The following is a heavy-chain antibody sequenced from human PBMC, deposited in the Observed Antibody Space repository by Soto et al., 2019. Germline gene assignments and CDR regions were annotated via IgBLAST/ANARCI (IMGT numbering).Heavy chain of an antibody. D-gene: IGHD6-13*01. V-gene: IGHV3-23*01. J-gene: IGHJ4*02. CDR2: ISGSGGST. CDR1: GFTFSSYA. Sequence: EVQLLESGGGLVQPGGSLRLSCAASGFTFSSYAMSWVRQAPGKGLEWVSAISGSGGSTYYADSVKGRFTISRDNSKNTLYLQMNSLRAEDTAVYYCAKDVTPPRLKAAAGKNYWGKGTLVTVSS. CDR3: AKDVTPPRLKAAAGKNY.